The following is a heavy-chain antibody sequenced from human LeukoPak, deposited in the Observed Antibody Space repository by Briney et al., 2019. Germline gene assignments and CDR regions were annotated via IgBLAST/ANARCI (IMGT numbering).Heavy chain of an antibody. V-gene: IGHV4-59*08. Sequence: PSETLSLTCTVSGGPISSYSWSWIRQPPGKGLEWIGYIYYSGSTNYNPSLKSRVTISVDRSKNQFSLKLSSVTAADTAVYYCARRSDYYDSSGSFDYWGQGTLVTVSS. CDR1: GGPISSYS. J-gene: IGHJ4*02. CDR2: IYYSGST. CDR3: ARRSDYYDSSGSFDY. D-gene: IGHD3-22*01.